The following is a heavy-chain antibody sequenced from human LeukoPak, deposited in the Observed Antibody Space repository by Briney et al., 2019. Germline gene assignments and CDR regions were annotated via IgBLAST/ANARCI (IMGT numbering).Heavy chain of an antibody. V-gene: IGHV1-2*02. CDR3: ARGPVPAAIFDY. D-gene: IGHD2-2*01. J-gene: IGHJ4*02. CDR2: INPNSGGT. Sequence: ASVKVSCKASGYTFTSYYMHWVRQAPGQGLEWMGWINPNSGGTNYAQKLQGRVTMTTDTSTSTAYMELRSLRSDDTAVYYCARGPVPAAIFDYWGQGTLVTVSS. CDR1: GYTFTSYY.